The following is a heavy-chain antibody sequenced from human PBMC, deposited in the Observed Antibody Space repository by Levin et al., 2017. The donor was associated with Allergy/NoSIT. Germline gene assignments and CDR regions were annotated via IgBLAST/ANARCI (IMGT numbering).Heavy chain of an antibody. D-gene: IGHD1-26*01. CDR2: IYSSGNH. J-gene: IGHJ5*02. Sequence: SQTLSLTCTVSGGSITGYSWSWIRPPAGKGLEWIAIIYSSGNHNYNPSLESRVTMSVDTSKNQFSLKLSSVTAADTAVYYCARDLATSPYNWFDPWGQGILVTVSS. CDR3: ARDLATSPYNWFDP. CDR1: GGSITGYS. V-gene: IGHV4-4*07.